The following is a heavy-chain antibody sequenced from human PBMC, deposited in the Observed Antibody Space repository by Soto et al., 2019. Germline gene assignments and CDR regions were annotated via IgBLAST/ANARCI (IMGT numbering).Heavy chain of an antibody. D-gene: IGHD6-13*01. CDR1: GYTFTGYY. Sequence: ASVKVSCKASGYTFTGYYMHWVRQAPGQGLEWVGWINPNSGGTNYAQKFQGWVTMTRDTSISTAYMELSRLRSDDTAVYYCARTPLELAPYYYGMDVWGQGTTVTVSS. CDR3: ARTPLELAPYYYGMDV. CDR2: INPNSGGT. V-gene: IGHV1-2*04. J-gene: IGHJ6*02.